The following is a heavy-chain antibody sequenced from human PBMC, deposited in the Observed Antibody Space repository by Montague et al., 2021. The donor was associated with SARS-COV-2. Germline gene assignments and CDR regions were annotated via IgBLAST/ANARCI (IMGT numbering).Heavy chain of an antibody. CDR2: IYDSDTT. V-gene: IGHV4-61*01. CDR1: GGSVISDTYF. D-gene: IGHD3-9*01. J-gene: IGHJ4*02. Sequence: SETLSLTCTVSGGSVISDTYFWSWIRQPPGKGLEWIAYIYDSDTTXNNPSFWSRVSMSSDRSKIQFSLKLTSVTPADTAVYYCARAANILSGFYNHPFEYWGQGILVTVSS. CDR3: ARAANILSGFYNHPFEY.